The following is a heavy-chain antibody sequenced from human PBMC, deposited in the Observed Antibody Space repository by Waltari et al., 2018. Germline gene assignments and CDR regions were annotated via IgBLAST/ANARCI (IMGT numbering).Heavy chain of an antibody. J-gene: IGHJ4*02. Sequence: EVQLVESGGGLVQPGGSLRLSCATSGFSFSNFDMHWVRQLKGKVLEWVSGIVIAGDTYYPGFVKGRFTISRENAKKSLYLEMSSLRAGDTAVYYCARSRTLQSGGGFDYWGQGTLVTVSS. D-gene: IGHD3-16*01. CDR3: ARSRTLQSGGGFDY. CDR1: GFSFSNFD. V-gene: IGHV3-13*01. CDR2: IVIAGDT.